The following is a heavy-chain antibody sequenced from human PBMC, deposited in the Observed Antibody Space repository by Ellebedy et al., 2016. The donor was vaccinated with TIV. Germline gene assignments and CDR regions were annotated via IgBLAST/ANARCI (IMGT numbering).Heavy chain of an antibody. V-gene: IGHV4-59*01. J-gene: IGHJ3*02. D-gene: IGHD1-26*01. CDR1: GGSINNYY. Sequence: MPSETLSLTCSVSGGSINNYYWTWIRQPPGKGLEWIGHIYYNASTNYNPSLKSRVTISLDTSKNQFSLNLNSVTAADTAVYYCARDRGLIDEWEEPHAFDIWGQGTMVSVSS. CDR3: ARDRGLIDEWEEPHAFDI. CDR2: IYYNAST.